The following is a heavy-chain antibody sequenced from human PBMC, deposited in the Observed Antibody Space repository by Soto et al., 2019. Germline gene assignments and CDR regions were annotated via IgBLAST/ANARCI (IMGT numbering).Heavy chain of an antibody. V-gene: IGHV4-59*01. D-gene: IGHD6-13*01. CDR1: VDSIRSSY. J-gene: IGHJ4*02. Sequence: SETLSLTCIVSVDSIRSSYWGWVGQPPGRGLEWIGYVYHSGTTNSNPSLKSRVTISADTSKNLFSLKLISVTPADTAVYFCARDMSGGSSWYEFDSWGQGTLVTVSS. CDR3: ARDMSGGSSWYEFDS. CDR2: VYHSGTT.